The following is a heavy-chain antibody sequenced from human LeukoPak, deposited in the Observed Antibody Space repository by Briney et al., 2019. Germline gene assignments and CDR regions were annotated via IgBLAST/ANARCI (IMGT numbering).Heavy chain of an antibody. CDR2: MYYSGST. CDR1: GGSISSYY. Sequence: SETLSLTCTVSGGSISSYYWSWIRQPPGKGLEWIGYMYYSGSTNYNPSLKSRVTISVDTSKNQFSLKLRSVTAADTAVYYCARHSDGMDVWGQGTKVTVSS. J-gene: IGHJ6*02. CDR3: ARHSDGMDV. V-gene: IGHV4-59*08. D-gene: IGHD3-10*01.